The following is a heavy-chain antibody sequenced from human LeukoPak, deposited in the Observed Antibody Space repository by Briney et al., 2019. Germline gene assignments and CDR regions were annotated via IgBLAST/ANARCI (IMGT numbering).Heavy chain of an antibody. CDR2: MYYGGSP. CDR1: GGSISSFY. J-gene: IGHJ5*02. Sequence: SETLSLTCTVSGGSISSFYWSWIRQPPGKGLEWIGYMYYGGSPNYNPSLKSRVITSLDTSKKQFSLKLNSVATADMAVYYCVTGRYSYGWYDHWGQGILVIVSS. V-gene: IGHV4-59*13. D-gene: IGHD1-26*01. CDR3: VTGRYSYGWYDH.